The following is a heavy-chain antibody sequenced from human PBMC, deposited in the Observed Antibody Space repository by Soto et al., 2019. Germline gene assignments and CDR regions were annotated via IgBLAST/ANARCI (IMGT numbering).Heavy chain of an antibody. CDR1: GYTFINYY. V-gene: IGHV1-46*03. CDR2: INPSGGSP. CDR3: AIGYLATLTTYGYFDY. D-gene: IGHD4-17*01. Sequence: QVHLMQSGAEVRKPGASVRISCKASGYTFINYYMHWVRQAPGPGLEWMGIINPSGGSPTFAEKFQGRVTMTRDTSTSTVYMELSSLRSEDSAVYYGAIGYLATLTTYGYFDYWGQGTLVTVSP. J-gene: IGHJ4*02.